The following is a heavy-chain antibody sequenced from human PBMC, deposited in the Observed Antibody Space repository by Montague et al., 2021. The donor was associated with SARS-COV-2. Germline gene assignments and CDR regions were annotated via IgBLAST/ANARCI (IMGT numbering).Heavy chain of an antibody. J-gene: IGHJ6*02. D-gene: IGHD1-26*01. V-gene: IGHV4-61*02. CDR2: IDTSGNT. Sequence: TLSLTCTVSGGSISSGSYHWSWIRQPAGKGLEWIGRIDTSGNTKYISSLKSRVTISVDTSKNQFSLKLSSVTAADTAVYCCARRIDYYGIDVWGQGTTVTVSS. CDR1: GGSISSGSYH. CDR3: ARRIDYYGIDV.